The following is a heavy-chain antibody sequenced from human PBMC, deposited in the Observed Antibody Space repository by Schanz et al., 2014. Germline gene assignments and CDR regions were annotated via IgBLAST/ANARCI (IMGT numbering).Heavy chain of an antibody. CDR2: VNTDGGGK. V-gene: IGHV3-7*03. D-gene: IGHD2-15*01. J-gene: IGHJ6*02. Sequence: EAQVVESGGGLVKPGGSLRLSCAASGFTFSNYWMSWVRQAPGKGLEWVASVNTDGGGKFYVDSVKGRFTIFRDNAKDSLYLQMNSLESEDTGVYYCATGGISNVRYWFNGLDVWGQGTTVIVS. CDR3: ATGGISNVRYWFNGLDV. CDR1: GFTFSNYW.